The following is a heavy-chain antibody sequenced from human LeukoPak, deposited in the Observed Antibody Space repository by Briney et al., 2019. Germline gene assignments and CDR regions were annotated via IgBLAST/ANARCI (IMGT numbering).Heavy chain of an antibody. CDR2: IYYSGST. V-gene: IGHV4-59*01. D-gene: IGHD3-22*01. CDR1: GGSISSYY. Sequence: SETLSLTCTVSGGSISSYYRSWIRQPPGKGLEWIGYIYYSGSTNYNPSLKNRVTISVDTSKNQFSLKLSSVTAADTAVYYCASSYYYDSSGYLGWFDPWGQGTLVTVSS. J-gene: IGHJ5*02. CDR3: ASSYYYDSSGYLGWFDP.